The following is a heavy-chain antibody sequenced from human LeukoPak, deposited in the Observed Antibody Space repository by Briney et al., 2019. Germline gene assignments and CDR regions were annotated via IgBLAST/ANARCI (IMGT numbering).Heavy chain of an antibody. CDR1: GYTFTSYD. CDR2: MNPISGNT. CDR3: AREPRIAAAGTVDY. D-gene: IGHD6-13*01. V-gene: IGHV1-8*01. Sequence: ASVKVSCKASGYTFTSYDVNWVRQATGQGLEWMGWMNPISGNTVYAQKFQGRVTMTRNTSISTAYMELSSLRSEDTAVYYCAREPRIAAAGTVDYWGQGTLVTVSS. J-gene: IGHJ4*02.